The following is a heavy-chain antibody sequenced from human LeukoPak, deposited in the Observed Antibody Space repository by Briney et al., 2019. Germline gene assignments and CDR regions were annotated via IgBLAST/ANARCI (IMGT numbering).Heavy chain of an antibody. D-gene: IGHD6-13*01. Sequence: ASAKVSCKASGYTFTSHDINWVRQATGQGLEWMGWMNPNSGNTGYAQKFQGRVTMTRNTSISTAYMELSSLRSEDTAVYYCARGRRSYSSSWSDNIYYFDYWGQGTLVTVSS. CDR2: MNPNSGNT. CDR1: GYTFTSHD. J-gene: IGHJ4*02. CDR3: ARGRRSYSSSWSDNIYYFDY. V-gene: IGHV1-8*01.